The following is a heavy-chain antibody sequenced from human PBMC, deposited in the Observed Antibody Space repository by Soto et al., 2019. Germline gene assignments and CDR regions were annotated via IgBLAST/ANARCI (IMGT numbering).Heavy chain of an antibody. Sequence: SETLSLTCNVSGASVSHGYWSWIRQPPGKGLEWIGFMYFGGSFNYNPSLTSRATISVETSKNQFSMKLTSVTASDTAVYYCARPTYYYDSSGPPAYWGQGTLVTVSS. CDR2: MYFGGSF. V-gene: IGHV4-59*08. CDR1: GASVSHGY. J-gene: IGHJ4*02. D-gene: IGHD3-22*01. CDR3: ARPTYYYDSSGPPAY.